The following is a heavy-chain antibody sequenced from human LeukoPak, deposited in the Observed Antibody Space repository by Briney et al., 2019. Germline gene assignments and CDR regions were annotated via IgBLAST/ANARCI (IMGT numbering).Heavy chain of an antibody. CDR2: ISGSGGVT. D-gene: IGHD2-21*01. CDR3: AKDRAYPNDVFDV. V-gene: IGHV3-23*01. Sequence: GRSLRLSCATSGFTFNSFGMHWVRQAPGKGLEWVSAISGSGGVTWYADSVKGRFSISRDTSKNTLFLQMNSLRADDTALYYCAKDRAYPNDVFDVWGQGTMVTVS. CDR1: GFTFNSFG. J-gene: IGHJ3*01.